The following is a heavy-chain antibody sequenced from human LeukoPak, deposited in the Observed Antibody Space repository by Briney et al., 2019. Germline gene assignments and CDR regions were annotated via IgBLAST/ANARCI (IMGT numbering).Heavy chain of an antibody. Sequence: GASVKVSCKASGYTFTGYYMHWVRQAPGQGLEWMGWINPNSGGTNYAQKFQGRVTMTRDTSISTAYMELSRLRSDDTAVYYCAREMERGCVWFDYWGQGTLVTVSS. V-gene: IGHV1-2*02. CDR2: INPNSGGT. J-gene: IGHJ4*02. D-gene: IGHD1-1*01. CDR3: AREMERGCVWFDY. CDR1: GYTFTGYY.